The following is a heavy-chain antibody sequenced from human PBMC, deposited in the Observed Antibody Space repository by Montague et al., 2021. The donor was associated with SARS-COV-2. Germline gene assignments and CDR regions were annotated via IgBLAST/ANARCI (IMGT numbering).Heavy chain of an antibody. J-gene: IGHJ4*02. CDR3: ARAQNTCFIANCVNYFEV. CDR2: IYYTANT. V-gene: IGHV4-39*07. Sequence: SETLSLTCTVSGGSIISTTSNWGWIRQPPGKGLEWIGSIYYTANTYYTPSLKTRVTLSLDTPRNHFSLKLRSVTAADTAVYYCARAQNTCFIANCVNYFEVWGLGALVTVSS. D-gene: IGHD1-1*01. CDR1: GGSIISTTSN.